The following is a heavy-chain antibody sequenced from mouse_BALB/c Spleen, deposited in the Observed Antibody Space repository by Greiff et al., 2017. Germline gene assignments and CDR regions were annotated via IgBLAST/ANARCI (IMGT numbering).Heavy chain of an antibody. V-gene: IGHV1-7*01. CDR2: INPSTGYT. CDR3: ARGGNYPYYAMDY. J-gene: IGHJ4*01. CDR1: GYTFTSYW. Sequence: QVHVKQSGAELAKPGASVKMSCKASGYTFTSYWMHWVKQRPGQGLEWIGYINPSTGYTEYNQKFKDKATLTADKSSSTAYMQLSSLTSEDSAVYYCARGGNYPYYAMDYWGQGTSVTVSS. D-gene: IGHD2-1*01.